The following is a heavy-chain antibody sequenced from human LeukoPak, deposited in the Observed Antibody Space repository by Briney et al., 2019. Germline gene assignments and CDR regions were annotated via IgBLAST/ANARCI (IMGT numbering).Heavy chain of an antibody. V-gene: IGHV4-34*01. J-gene: IGHJ4*02. D-gene: IGHD3-22*01. Sequence: PSETPSLTCAVYGGSFSGYYWSWIRQPPGKGLEWIGEINHSGSTNYNPSLKSRVTISVDTSKNQFSLKLSSVTAADTAVYYCARGYDSSGYYYWSTRGDFRLLDYWGQGTLVTVSS. CDR2: INHSGST. CDR1: GGSFSGYY. CDR3: ARGYDSSGYYYWSTRGDFRLLDY.